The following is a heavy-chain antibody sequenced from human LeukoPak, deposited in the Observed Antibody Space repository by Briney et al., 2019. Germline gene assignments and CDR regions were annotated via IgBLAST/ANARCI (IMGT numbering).Heavy chain of an antibody. CDR3: ARGGTSAAGIDY. V-gene: IGHV3-30*03. D-gene: IGHD6-13*01. CDR1: GFTFSSYG. CDR2: ISYDGTKN. J-gene: IGHJ4*02. Sequence: GGSLRLSCAAFGFTFSSYGMHWVRQAPGKGLEWVAVISYDGTKNYYTDSVKGRFTISRDNSKNTLYLQMNSLRAEDTAVYYCARGGTSAAGIDYWGQGTLVTVSS.